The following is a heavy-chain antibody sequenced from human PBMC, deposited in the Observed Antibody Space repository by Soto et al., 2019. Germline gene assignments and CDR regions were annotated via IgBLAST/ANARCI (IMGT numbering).Heavy chain of an antibody. CDR3: ARGQYCTNGLCCTGYMDV. V-gene: IGHV3-33*08. CDR2: IWYAGSNI. CDR1: GFTFSSYG. Sequence: QVQLVESGGGVVQPGRSLRLSCAASGFTFSSYGMHWVRQSPGKGLEWVAVIWYAGSNIYYADSVKGRFTISRDNSKNKLYLQMNSLRAEDTAVYYCARGQYCTNGLCCTGYMDVWGKGTMVTVSS. J-gene: IGHJ6*03. D-gene: IGHD2-8*01.